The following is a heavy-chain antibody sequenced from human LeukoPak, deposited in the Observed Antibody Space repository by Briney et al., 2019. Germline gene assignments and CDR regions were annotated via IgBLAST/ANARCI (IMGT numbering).Heavy chain of an antibody. Sequence: GGSLRLSCAASGFTFSSYWMHWVRQAPGKGLVWVSRINSDGSSTSYADSVKGRFTISRDNAKNSLNLQMNSLRVEDTAVYYCARDRGWRVLDHWGQGTLVTVSS. V-gene: IGHV3-74*01. CDR2: INSDGSST. J-gene: IGHJ4*02. CDR1: GFTFSSYW. CDR3: ARDRGWRVLDH. D-gene: IGHD2-15*01.